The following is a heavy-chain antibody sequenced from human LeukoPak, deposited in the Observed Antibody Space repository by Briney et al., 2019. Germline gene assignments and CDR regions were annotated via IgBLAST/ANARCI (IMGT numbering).Heavy chain of an antibody. Sequence: SETLSLTCTVSGGSISSYYWSWIRQPPGKGLEWIGYIYYSGSTNYNPSLKSRVTISVDTSKNQFSLKLTSVTAADTAVYYCARSGGYSSPQNYWGQGTLVTVSS. CDR3: ARSGGYSSPQNY. V-gene: IGHV4-59*01. J-gene: IGHJ4*02. D-gene: IGHD6-19*01. CDR2: IYYSGST. CDR1: GGSISSYY.